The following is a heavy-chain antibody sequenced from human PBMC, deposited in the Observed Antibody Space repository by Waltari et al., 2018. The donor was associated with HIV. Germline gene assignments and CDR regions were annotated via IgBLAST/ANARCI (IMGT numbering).Heavy chain of an antibody. CDR3: ARKPPAGIGNYYGMDV. J-gene: IGHJ6*02. V-gene: IGHV3-74*01. CDR2: INSAGTRT. Sequence: EVQLVESGGALVQPGGSLRLSCAASGFTFSTYWRHWVRQAPGKGLVWVSRINSAGTRTTQADSVKGRFTISRDNAKNTLYLQMDSLRAEDTAVYYCARKPPAGIGNYYGMDVWDQGP. D-gene: IGHD2-2*01. CDR1: GFTFSTYW.